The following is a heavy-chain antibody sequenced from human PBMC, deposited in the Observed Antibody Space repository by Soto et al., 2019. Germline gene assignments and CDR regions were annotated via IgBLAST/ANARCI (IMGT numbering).Heavy chain of an antibody. CDR1: GGSISSGGYY. J-gene: IGHJ4*02. CDR3: ARISITMVRGVIITYYFDY. CDR2: IYYSGST. V-gene: IGHV4-31*03. D-gene: IGHD3-10*01. Sequence: QVQLQESGPGLVKPSQTLSLTCTVSGGSISSGGYYWSWIRQHPGKGLEWIGYIYYSGSTYYNPSLKSRVTISVDTSKNQFSLKLSSVTAADTAVYYCARISITMVRGVIITYYFDYWGQGTLVTVSS.